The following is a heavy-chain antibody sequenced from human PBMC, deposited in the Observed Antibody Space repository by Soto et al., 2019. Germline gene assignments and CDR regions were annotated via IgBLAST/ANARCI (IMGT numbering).Heavy chain of an antibody. V-gene: IGHV1-18*01. Sequence: QIQLVQSGAEVKKPGASVKVSCKVSGYKFTSYGINWVRQAPGPGLEWMGCVTAYNDNVKYAENSQVSVTMTADTTTTTAYMELRDLRPDDTTVFYCARCDFWSGYSKHHRGQGTLVIIAS. J-gene: IGHJ1*01. CDR2: VTAYNDNV. CDR3: ARCDFWSGYSKHH. D-gene: IGHD3-3*01. CDR1: GYKFTSYG.